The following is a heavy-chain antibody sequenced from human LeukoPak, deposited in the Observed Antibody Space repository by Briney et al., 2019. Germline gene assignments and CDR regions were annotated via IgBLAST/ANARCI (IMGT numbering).Heavy chain of an antibody. CDR1: GFTFSSYA. V-gene: IGHV3-23*01. Sequence: PGGSLRLSWAAAGFTFSSYAMSWVRQAPGKGLEWVSAISGSGGSTFYADSVKGRFTISRDNSKNTLYLQMNSLRAEDTAVYYCAKDPPLEYSSSPDYWGQGTLVTVSS. CDR2: ISGSGGST. J-gene: IGHJ4*02. CDR3: AKDPPLEYSSSPDY. D-gene: IGHD6-6*01.